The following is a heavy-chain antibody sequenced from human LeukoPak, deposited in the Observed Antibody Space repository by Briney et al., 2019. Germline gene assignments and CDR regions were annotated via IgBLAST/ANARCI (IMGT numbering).Heavy chain of an antibody. CDR1: GGTFSSYA. Sequence: SVKVSCKASGGTFSSYAISWVRQAPGQGLEWMGRIIPILGIANYAQKFQGRVTITADKSTSTTYMELSSLRSEDTAVYYCARGPPKPAARYNWFDPWGQGTLVTVSS. J-gene: IGHJ5*02. V-gene: IGHV1-69*04. CDR2: IIPILGIA. CDR3: ARGPPKPAARYNWFDP. D-gene: IGHD2-2*01.